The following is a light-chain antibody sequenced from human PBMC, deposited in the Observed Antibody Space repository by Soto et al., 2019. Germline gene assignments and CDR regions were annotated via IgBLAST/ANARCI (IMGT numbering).Light chain of an antibody. CDR3: QHYNDFSWT. V-gene: IGKV1-5*03. CDR1: QSISIL. Sequence: DIHLTQCPSTLSASVGDRVTITCRASQSISILLAWYQQKPGKAPNLLIYATSTLETGVSSRFSGSGSGTEFTLTISSLQPDDSATYYCQHYNDFSWTFGQGTKVEIK. CDR2: ATS. J-gene: IGKJ1*01.